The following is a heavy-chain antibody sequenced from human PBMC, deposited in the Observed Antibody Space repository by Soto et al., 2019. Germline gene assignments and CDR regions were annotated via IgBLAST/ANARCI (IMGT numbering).Heavy chain of an antibody. CDR3: VRGASP. CDR1: RYTFPTSY. V-gene: IGHV1-8*01. Sequence: QVQLEQSGAEVKKLGASARVSCEASRYTFPTSYINWVRQAAGQGLEWMGWMNLDSGNTGYAQKFQGTITLTRSTSMGTAYLELSSLNSEDSAVYYCVRGASPWGQGTLVTVSS. CDR2: MNLDSGNT. J-gene: IGHJ5*02.